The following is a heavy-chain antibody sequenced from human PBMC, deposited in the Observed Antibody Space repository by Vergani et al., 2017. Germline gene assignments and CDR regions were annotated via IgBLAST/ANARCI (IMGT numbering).Heavy chain of an antibody. D-gene: IGHD2-2*01. J-gene: IGHJ5*02. V-gene: IGHV4-30-4*08. CDR3: ARGAVGCSSTSCYEGGWFDP. CDR1: GGSISSGDYY. Sequence: QVQLQESGPRLVKPLQTLSLTCTVSGGSISSGDYYWSWIRQSPGKALEWIGYISNSGSTFFNPSLKSRVTLSVDTSQNRFSLRLTSVTAADTAVYYCARGAVGCSSTSCYEGGWFDPWGQGTLVTVSS. CDR2: ISNSGST.